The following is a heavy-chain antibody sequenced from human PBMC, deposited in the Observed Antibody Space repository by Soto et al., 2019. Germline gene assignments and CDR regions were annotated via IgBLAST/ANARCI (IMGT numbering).Heavy chain of an antibody. CDR2: ISYDGSNK. CDR3: AKAGYCSSTSCHGNYYGMDV. CDR1: GFTFSSYG. V-gene: IGHV3-30*18. Sequence: GSLRLSFAASGFTFSSYGMHWFRQAPGKGLEWVAVISYDGSNKYYADSVKGRFTISRDNSKNTLYLQMNSLRAEDTAVYYCAKAGYCSSTSCHGNYYGMDVWGQGTTVTV. J-gene: IGHJ6*02. D-gene: IGHD2-2*01.